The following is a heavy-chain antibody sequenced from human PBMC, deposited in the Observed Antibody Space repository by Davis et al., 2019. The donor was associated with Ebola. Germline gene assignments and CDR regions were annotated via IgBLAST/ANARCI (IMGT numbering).Heavy chain of an antibody. V-gene: IGHV3-30*04. J-gene: IGHJ6*02. CDR2: TSHDGSTT. CDR1: GFPFSNYA. CDR3: AKDRWLQFNYYYGMDV. D-gene: IGHD5-24*01. Sequence: GESLKISCAASGFPFSNYAMHWVRQAPDKGLEWVAVTSHDGSTTYYEDSVKGRFTISRDNSKNTLYLQMNSLRAEDTAVYYCAKDRWLQFNYYYGMDVWGQGTTVTVSS.